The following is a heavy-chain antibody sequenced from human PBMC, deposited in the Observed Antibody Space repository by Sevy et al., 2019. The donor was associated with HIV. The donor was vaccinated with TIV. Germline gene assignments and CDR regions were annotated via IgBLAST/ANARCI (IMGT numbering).Heavy chain of an antibody. CDR1: GFTFSSYW. D-gene: IGHD3-22*01. V-gene: IGHV3-7*01. Sequence: GGSLRLSCAASGFTFSSYWMSWVRQAPGKGLEWVANIKQDGSEKYNVDSVKGRFTISRDNAKNSLYLQMNSLRAEDTAVYYCARDLNYYDCSGYLVDAFDIWGQGTMVTVSS. CDR2: IKQDGSEK. J-gene: IGHJ3*02. CDR3: ARDLNYYDCSGYLVDAFDI.